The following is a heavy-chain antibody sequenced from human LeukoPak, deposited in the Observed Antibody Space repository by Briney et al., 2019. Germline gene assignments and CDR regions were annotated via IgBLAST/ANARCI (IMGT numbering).Heavy chain of an antibody. CDR3: ARANPVLMVSKYFQH. V-gene: IGHV3-66*02. Sequence: GGSLRLSCAASGFTVSNNYLHWVRQAPGKGLEWVSVIYSGGTTYYANSVKGRFTISRDNSKNTLYLQMNSLRAEDTAVYYCARANPVLMVSKYFQHWGQGTLVTVSS. J-gene: IGHJ1*01. CDR2: IYSGGTT. D-gene: IGHD2-8*01. CDR1: GFTVSNNY.